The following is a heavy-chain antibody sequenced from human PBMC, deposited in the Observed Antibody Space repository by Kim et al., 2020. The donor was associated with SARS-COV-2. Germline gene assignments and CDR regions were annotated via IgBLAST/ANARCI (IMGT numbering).Heavy chain of an antibody. V-gene: IGHV3-23*01. Sequence: GGSLRLSCEASGFSFSNYAMSWVRQAPGKGLQWVSAITNSASDTFYSDSVEGRFTISRDNSKNTLYLQMDNLRGEDTALYYCAKRSSAFSLARRIAFDSWRQGTLVTVSS. J-gene: IGHJ4*02. CDR1: GFSFSNYA. CDR3: AKRSSAFSLARRIAFDS. CDR2: ITNSASDT. D-gene: IGHD3-3*02.